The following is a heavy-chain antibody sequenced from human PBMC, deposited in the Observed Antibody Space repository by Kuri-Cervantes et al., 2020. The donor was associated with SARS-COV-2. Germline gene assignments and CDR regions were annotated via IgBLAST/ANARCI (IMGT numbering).Heavy chain of an antibody. D-gene: IGHD2-2*01. CDR3: ARDLHCSSTSCYSPWFDP. V-gene: IGHV3-30*19. CDR1: GFTFSNYG. Sequence: GGSLRLSCAASGFTFSNYGMQWVRQAPGKGLEWVAVISYDGSNKYYADSVKGRFTISRDNSKNTLYLQMNSLRAEDTAVYYCARDLHCSSTSCYSPWFDPWGQGTLVTVSS. J-gene: IGHJ5*02. CDR2: ISYDGSNK.